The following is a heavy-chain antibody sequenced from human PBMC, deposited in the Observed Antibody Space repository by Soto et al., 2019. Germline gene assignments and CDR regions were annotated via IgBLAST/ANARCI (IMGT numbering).Heavy chain of an antibody. Sequence: SVKVSCKASGGTFSSYAISWVRQAPGQGLEWMGGIIPIFGTANYAQKFQGRVTITADESTSTAYMELSSLRSEDTAVYYCARTMITFGGVIAPRGYYFDYWGQGTLVTV. CDR1: GGTFSSYA. CDR2: IIPIFGTA. J-gene: IGHJ4*02. V-gene: IGHV1-69*13. D-gene: IGHD3-16*02. CDR3: ARTMITFGGVIAPRGYYFDY.